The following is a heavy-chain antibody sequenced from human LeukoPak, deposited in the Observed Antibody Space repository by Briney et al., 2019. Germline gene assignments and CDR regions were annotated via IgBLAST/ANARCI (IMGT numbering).Heavy chain of an antibody. V-gene: IGHV3-21*01. Sequence: PEGSLRLSCAASGFTFSSYSMNWVRQAPGKGLEWVSSISSSSSYIYYADSVKGRFTISRDNAQNSLYLQMDSLRAEDTAVYYCARPRGWNYGTYGFDIWGQGIMVTVSS. CDR3: ARPRGWNYGTYGFDI. CDR1: GFTFSSYS. D-gene: IGHD1-7*01. CDR2: ISSSSSYI. J-gene: IGHJ3*02.